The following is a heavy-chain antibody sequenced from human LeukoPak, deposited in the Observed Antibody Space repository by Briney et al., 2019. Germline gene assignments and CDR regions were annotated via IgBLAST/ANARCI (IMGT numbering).Heavy chain of an antibody. V-gene: IGHV3-30*02. CDR3: ARVESGFYYYYMDV. J-gene: IGHJ6*03. D-gene: IGHD3-3*01. Sequence: GGSLRLSCAASGFIFSSYGFHWVRQAPGKGLEWVAFIRSDGIDKYYVDSVKGRFTISRDNAKNSLYLQMNSLRAEDTAVYYCARVESGFYYYYMDVWGKGTTVTVSS. CDR1: GFIFSSYG. CDR2: IRSDGIDK.